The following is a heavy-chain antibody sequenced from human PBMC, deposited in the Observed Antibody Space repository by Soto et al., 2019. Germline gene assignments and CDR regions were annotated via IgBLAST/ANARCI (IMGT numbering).Heavy chain of an antibody. CDR3: TRRGKSYYYGMDV. Sequence: PGGSLKSSCKGSGYIFTSYWIGWGRQMPGKGLEWMGIIYPGDSDTRYSPSFQGQVTISADKSISTAYLQWSSLNASYTAMYYCTRRGKSYYYGMDVWGQGTTVTVSS. D-gene: IGHD6-13*01. J-gene: IGHJ6*02. CDR2: IYPGDSDT. CDR1: GYIFTSYW. V-gene: IGHV5-51*01.